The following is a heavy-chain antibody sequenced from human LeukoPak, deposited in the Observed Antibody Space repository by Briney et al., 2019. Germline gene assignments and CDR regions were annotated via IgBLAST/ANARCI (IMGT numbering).Heavy chain of an antibody. CDR1: GGSFSGYY. CDR3: ARLLYSSGWYGGFDY. V-gene: IGHV4-34*01. Sequence: SETLSLTCAVYGGSFSGYYWSWIRQPPGKGLEWIGEINHSGSTNYNPSLKSRVTISVDTSKNQFSLKLSSVTAADTAVYYCARLLYSSGWYGGFDYWGQGTLVTVSS. J-gene: IGHJ4*02. CDR2: INHSGST. D-gene: IGHD6-19*01.